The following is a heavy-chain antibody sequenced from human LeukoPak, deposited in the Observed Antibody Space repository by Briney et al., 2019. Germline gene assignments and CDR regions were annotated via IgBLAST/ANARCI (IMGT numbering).Heavy chain of an antibody. CDR2: INHSGST. D-gene: IGHD1-1*01. CDR1: GGSFSGYY. Sequence: PSETLSLTCVVYGGSFSGYYWSWIRQPPGKGLEWIGEINHSGSTNYNPSLKSRVTISVDTSKNQFSLKLSSVTAADTAVYYCARGGWNKFDYWGQGTLVTVSS. V-gene: IGHV4-34*01. CDR3: ARGGWNKFDY. J-gene: IGHJ4*02.